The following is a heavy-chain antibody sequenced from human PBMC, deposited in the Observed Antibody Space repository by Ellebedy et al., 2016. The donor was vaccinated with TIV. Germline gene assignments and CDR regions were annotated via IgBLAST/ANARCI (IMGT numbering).Heavy chain of an antibody. CDR3: ARDNAKMRGIYPD. V-gene: IGHV1-18*01. CDR1: GGTFSSYA. J-gene: IGHJ4*02. D-gene: IGHD2-21*01. Sequence: AASVKVSCKASGGTFSSYAISWVRQAPGQRLEWMGWISAYNGNTNYAQNLQGRVTMTTDTSTSTAYMDLRSLRSDDTAVYYCARDNAKMRGIYPDWGQGTLVTVSS. CDR2: ISAYNGNT.